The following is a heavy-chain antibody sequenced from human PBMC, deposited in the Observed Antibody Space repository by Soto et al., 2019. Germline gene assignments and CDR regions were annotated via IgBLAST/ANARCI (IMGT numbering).Heavy chain of an antibody. CDR3: ERDVYYDSSGALGDWYAA. J-gene: IGHJ4*01. V-gene: IGHV1-2*04. D-gene: IGHD3-22*01. CDR1: GYTFTGYY. Sequence: ASVKVSCKASGYTFTGYYMHWVRQAPGQGLEWMGWINPNSGGTNYAQKFQGWVTMTRDTSISTAYMELSRLRSDDTAVYYCERDVYYDSSGALGDWYAARGQRTLVTVSS. CDR2: INPNSGGT.